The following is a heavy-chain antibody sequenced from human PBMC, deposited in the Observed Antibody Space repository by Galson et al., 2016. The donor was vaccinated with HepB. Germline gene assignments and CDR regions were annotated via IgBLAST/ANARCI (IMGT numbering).Heavy chain of an antibody. Sequence: SVKVSCKASGYTFSSFGINWVRQATGQGLEWLGWMIPDNGDTEYAQKFQDRVTMTRNTSMSTVYLELRSLRSEDTAIYYCARGRYCSGGVCYGGFDYWGQGTLVTVSS. J-gene: IGHJ4*02. CDR3: ARGRYCSGGVCYGGFDY. CDR1: GYTFSSFG. V-gene: IGHV1-8*01. CDR2: MIPDNGDT. D-gene: IGHD2-8*02.